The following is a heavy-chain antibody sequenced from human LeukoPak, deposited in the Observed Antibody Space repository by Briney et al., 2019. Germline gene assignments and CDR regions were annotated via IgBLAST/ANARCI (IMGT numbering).Heavy chain of an antibody. CDR2: ISSSSSYI. J-gene: IGHJ4*02. CDR1: GFTFSSYS. CDR3: ARLYSDQFRSGWYPYVDY. Sequence: GGSLRLSCAASGFTFSSYSMNWVRQAPGKGLEWVSSISSSSSYIYYADSVKGRFTISRDNAKNSLYLQMNSLRAEDTAVYYCARLYSDQFRSGWYPYVDYWGQGTLVTVSS. D-gene: IGHD6-19*01. V-gene: IGHV3-21*01.